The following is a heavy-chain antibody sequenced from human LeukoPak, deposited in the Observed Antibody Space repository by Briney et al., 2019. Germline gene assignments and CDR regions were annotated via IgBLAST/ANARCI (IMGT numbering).Heavy chain of an antibody. Sequence: PGGSLRLSCAASGFTFSSYAMSWVRQAPGKGLEWVSAISGSGGSTYYADSVKGRFTISRDNSKNTLYLQMNSLRAEDTAVYYCARMAPPSGSSWYYFDYWGQGTLVTVSS. CDR3: ARMAPPSGSSWYYFDY. J-gene: IGHJ4*02. D-gene: IGHD6-13*01. CDR2: ISGSGGST. CDR1: GFTFSSYA. V-gene: IGHV3-23*01.